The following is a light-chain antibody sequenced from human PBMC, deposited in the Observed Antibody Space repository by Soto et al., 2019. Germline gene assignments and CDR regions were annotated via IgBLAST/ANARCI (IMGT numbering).Light chain of an antibody. V-gene: IGKV3-15*01. J-gene: IGKJ5*01. CDR3: QQYHDWPPIT. CDR1: QTVSYF. CDR2: GTS. Sequence: EIVMTQSPATLSVSPGERATLSCRASQTVSYFLAWYQQKPGQAPRLLIYGTSTRAPGVPARFSGSGSGTAFSLTISSRLSEDFAVYYCQQYHDWPPITFGQGTRLEIK.